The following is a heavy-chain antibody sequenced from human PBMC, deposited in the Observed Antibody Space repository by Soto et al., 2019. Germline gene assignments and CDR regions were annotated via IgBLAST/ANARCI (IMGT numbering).Heavy chain of an antibody. D-gene: IGHD3-22*01. CDR3: ARVSSQDYYDSSGYYSPYYFDY. Sequence: SETLSLTCTVSGGSVSSGSYYWSWIRQTPGKGLEWIGYIYYSGSTNYNPSLKTRVTISVDTSKNQFSLKLSSVTAADTAVYYCARVSSQDYYDSSGYYSPYYFDYWGQGTLVTVSS. CDR1: GGSVSSGSYY. CDR2: IYYSGST. J-gene: IGHJ4*02. V-gene: IGHV4-61*01.